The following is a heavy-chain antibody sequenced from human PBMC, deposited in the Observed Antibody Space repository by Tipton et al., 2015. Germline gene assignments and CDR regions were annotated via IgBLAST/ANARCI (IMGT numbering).Heavy chain of an antibody. Sequence: GLVKPSETLSLTCTVSGGSISSSNHYWGWIRQPPGQGLEWIGKMYYSGSTYYNSSLKRRVTMSVDTAKNQFSLRLSSVTAADTAVYYCARQSGTYSFASRLDWGQGTLVTVSS. D-gene: IGHD1-26*01. CDR2: MYYSGST. V-gene: IGHV4-39*01. CDR3: ARQSGTYSFASRLD. CDR1: GGSISSSNHY. J-gene: IGHJ4*02.